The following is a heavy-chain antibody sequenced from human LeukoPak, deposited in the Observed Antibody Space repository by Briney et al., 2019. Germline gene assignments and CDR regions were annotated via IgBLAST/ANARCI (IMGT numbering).Heavy chain of an antibody. D-gene: IGHD3-9*01. V-gene: IGHV3-21*01. CDR2: ISSSGSYI. CDR1: AFTFSSYS. Sequence: PGGSLRLSCAASAFTFSSYSMNWVRQAPGKGLEWVSSISSSGSYIYYADSVKGRFTISRDNAKNSLYLQMNSLRAEDTAVYYCVRDYENLTGSKTRFHYWGQGILVTVSS. J-gene: IGHJ4*02. CDR3: VRDYENLTGSKTRFHY.